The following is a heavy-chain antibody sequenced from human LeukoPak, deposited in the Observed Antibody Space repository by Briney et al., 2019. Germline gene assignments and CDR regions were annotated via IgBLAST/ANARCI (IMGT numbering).Heavy chain of an antibody. CDR2: IDRGGRT. J-gene: IGHJ5*02. CDR1: GGSFNGFI. Sequence: SETLSLTCAVSGVFGGSFNGFIWSWIRQPPGKGLEWIGEIDRGGRTHYRESLKSRVTISVDTSKNQFSLKLSSVTAADTAVYYCARRLNYYDVPFDPWGQGTLVTVSS. CDR3: ARRLNYYDVPFDP. V-gene: IGHV4-34*01. D-gene: IGHD3-22*01.